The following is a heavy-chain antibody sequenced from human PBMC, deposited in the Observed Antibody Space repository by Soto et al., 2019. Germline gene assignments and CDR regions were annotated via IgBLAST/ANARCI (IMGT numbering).Heavy chain of an antibody. CDR3: TRDPSVFWSGPTSNYYYYGMDV. D-gene: IGHD3-3*01. CDR2: ISYDGSNK. V-gene: IGHV3-30*03. J-gene: IGHJ6*02. Sequence: GGSLRLSCAASGFTFSSYGMHWVRQAPGKGLEWVAVISYDGSNKYYADSVKGRFTISRDNSKNTLYLQMNSLKTEDTAVYYCTRDPSVFWSGPTSNYYYYGMDVWGQGTTVTVSS. CDR1: GFTFSSYG.